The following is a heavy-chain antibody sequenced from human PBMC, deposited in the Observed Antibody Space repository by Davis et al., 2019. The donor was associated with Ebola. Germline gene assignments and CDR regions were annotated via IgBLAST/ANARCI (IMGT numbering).Heavy chain of an antibody. CDR3: ARRKSSWFNMADAFDI. D-gene: IGHD6-13*01. CDR2: ISYSGST. J-gene: IGHJ3*02. Sequence: PSETLSLTCAVSGDSISSSSYYWGWIRQPPGKGLEWIGSISYSGSTYYNPSLKSRLTMSVDTSKNQFSLKLSSVTAADTAVYFCARRKSSWFNMADAFDIWGQGTMVTVSS. CDR1: GDSISSSSYY. V-gene: IGHV4-39*01.